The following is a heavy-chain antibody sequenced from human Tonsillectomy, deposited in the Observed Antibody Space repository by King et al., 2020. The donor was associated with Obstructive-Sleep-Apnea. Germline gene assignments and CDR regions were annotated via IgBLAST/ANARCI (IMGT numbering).Heavy chain of an antibody. CDR1: GFTFSSYA. D-gene: IGHD2-8*01. V-gene: IGHV3-23*04. J-gene: IGHJ4*02. CDR2: LMGSGGMT. Sequence: VQLVESGGGLVQPGGSLRLSCAASGFTFSSYAMSWVRQAPGKWREWGSGLMGSGGMTNYADSVTGRFTISSANSQNTLYLQMNSLRDEDTAVSYCAKGYCTNGVCYFDYWGQGTLVTVSS. CDR3: AKGYCTNGVCYFDY.